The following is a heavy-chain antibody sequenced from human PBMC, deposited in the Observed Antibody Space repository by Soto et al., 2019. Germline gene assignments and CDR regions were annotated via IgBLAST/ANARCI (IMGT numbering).Heavy chain of an antibody. CDR3: FKSTIFGVVWPDPNYYYYYMDV. J-gene: IGHJ6*03. CDR1: GFTFSDYY. CDR2: ISSSGSTI. V-gene: IGHV3-11*01. Sequence: GGSLRLSCAASGFTFSDYYMSWIRQAPGKGLEWVSYISSSGSTIYYADSVKGRFTISRDNAKNSLYLQMNSLRAEDTAVYYCFKSTIFGVVWPDPNYYYYYMDVWGKGTTVTVSS. D-gene: IGHD3-3*01.